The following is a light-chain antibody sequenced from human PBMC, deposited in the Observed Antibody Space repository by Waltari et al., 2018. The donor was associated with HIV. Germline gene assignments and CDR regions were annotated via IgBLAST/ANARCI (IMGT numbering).Light chain of an antibody. CDR1: QSLLHSNGYNC. CDR3: MQALQTPRT. CDR2: LGS. J-gene: IGKJ1*01. V-gene: IGKV2-28*01. Sequence: DIVMTPSPLSLPVTPGEPASISCRSSQSLLHSNGYNCLDWNLQKPGQSPQILIYLGSNRASGVPDRFSGSGSGTDFTLKISRVEAEDVGVFYCMQALQTPRTFGQGTKVEIK.